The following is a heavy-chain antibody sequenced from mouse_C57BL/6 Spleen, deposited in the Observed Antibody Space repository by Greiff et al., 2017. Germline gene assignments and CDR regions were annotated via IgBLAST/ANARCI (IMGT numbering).Heavy chain of an antibody. Sequence: QVQLQQPGAELVKPGASVKMSCKASGYTFTSYWITWVKQRPGQGLEWIGDIYPGSGSTNYNEKFKSKATLTVDTSSSTAYMQLSSLTSEDSAVYYCARYHYSNDYFDFWGQGTTLTVSS. V-gene: IGHV1-55*01. CDR3: ARYHYSNDYFDF. J-gene: IGHJ2*01. D-gene: IGHD2-5*01. CDR2: IYPGSGST. CDR1: GYTFTSYW.